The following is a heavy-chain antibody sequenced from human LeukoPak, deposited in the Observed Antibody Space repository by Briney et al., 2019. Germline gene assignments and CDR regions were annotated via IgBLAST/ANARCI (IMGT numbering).Heavy chain of an antibody. V-gene: IGHV3-20*04. CDR2: IRKGVST. Sequence: RPGGSLRLSCAHSGFKFSDYGMNWVRHVPGKGLEWIFAIRKGVSTHDAASGRGRFTISTDHARSSMFLHMNSLRVEDTALYFCARDRTTIGDDYFPDWGEGLLVTVSS. CDR1: GFKFSDYG. D-gene: IGHD2/OR15-2a*01. J-gene: IGHJ4*02. CDR3: ARDRTTIGDDYFPD.